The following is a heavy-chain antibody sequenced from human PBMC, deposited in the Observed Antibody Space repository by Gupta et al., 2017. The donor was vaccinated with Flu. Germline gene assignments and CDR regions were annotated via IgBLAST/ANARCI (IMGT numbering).Heavy chain of an antibody. CDR3: ARAYSNYYGMDV. V-gene: IGHV1-2*02. CDR2: IDPNSGAT. Sequence: VRQAPGQGLEWMGWIDPNSGATNYAQEFQGRVTMAKDSSISAAYMELSRLRSDDTAVYFCARAYSNYYGMDVWGQGTTVTVSS. J-gene: IGHJ6*02. D-gene: IGHD2-15*01.